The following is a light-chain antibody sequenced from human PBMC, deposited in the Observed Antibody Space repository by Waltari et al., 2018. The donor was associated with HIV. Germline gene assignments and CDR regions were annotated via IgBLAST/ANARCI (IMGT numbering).Light chain of an antibody. CDR3: EAWDTYTRV. J-gene: IGLJ3*02. V-gene: IGLV4-60*02. CDR2: VDSRGVY. CDR1: SEHSNNI. Sequence: QPVLTQSSSASASPESSFNITCTLDSEHSNNIIAWHRQQPGEAPRFVMKVDSRGVYNKGSGVPDRFSGSSSGTDRYLTISNLQLEDEADYYCEAWDTYTRVFGGGTRLTV.